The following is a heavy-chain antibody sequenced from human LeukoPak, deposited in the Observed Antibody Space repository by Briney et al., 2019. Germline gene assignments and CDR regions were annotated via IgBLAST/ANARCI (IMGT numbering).Heavy chain of an antibody. Sequence: GGSLRLSGAVSGFTFSSYSMNWVRQAPGKGLEWMSSISSSSSYIYYADSVKGRFTISRDNAKNSLYLQMNSLRAEDTAVYYCARDRYYYDSSGYFGATDYWGQGTLVTVSS. D-gene: IGHD3-22*01. CDR1: GFTFSSYS. CDR2: ISSSSSYI. J-gene: IGHJ4*02. V-gene: IGHV3-21*01. CDR3: ARDRYYYDSSGYFGATDY.